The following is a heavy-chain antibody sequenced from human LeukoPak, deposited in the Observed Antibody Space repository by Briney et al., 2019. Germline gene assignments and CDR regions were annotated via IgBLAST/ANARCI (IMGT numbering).Heavy chain of an antibody. D-gene: IGHD3-10*01. Sequence: SETLSLTCTLSGGSISIYCWSWIRQPAGKGLEWMGRIDTSGNTNYNPSLNGRVTMSVDTSKTQFYLNLRSVTAADTAIYYCARGIVRGVSAPDIWGQGTMVTVSS. J-gene: IGHJ3*02. CDR3: ARGIVRGVSAPDI. CDR2: IDTSGNT. V-gene: IGHV4-4*07. CDR1: GGSISIYC.